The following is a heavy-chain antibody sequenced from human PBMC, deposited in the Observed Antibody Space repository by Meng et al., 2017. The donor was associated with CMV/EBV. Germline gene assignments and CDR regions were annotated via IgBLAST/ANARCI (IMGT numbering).Heavy chain of an antibody. J-gene: IGHJ6*02. CDR2: INSDGSST. CDR3: ARDHRSMDV. CDR1: GFTFSSYW. Sequence: GESLKISCAASGFTFSSYWMHWVRQAPGKGLVWVSRINSDGSSTSHADSVKGRFTISRDNAKNTLYLQMNSLRAEDTAVYYCARDHRSMDVWGRGTTVTVSS. V-gene: IGHV3-74*01.